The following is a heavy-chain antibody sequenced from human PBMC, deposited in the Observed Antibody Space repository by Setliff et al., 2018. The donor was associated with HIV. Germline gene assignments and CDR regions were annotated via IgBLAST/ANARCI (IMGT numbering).Heavy chain of an antibody. V-gene: IGHV1-2*02. CDR3: ARDRHRSRGICYEPNWFDP. CDR2: INPNSGGT. D-gene: IGHD2-15*01. Sequence: GGLVKVSCKTSGYTFDAKYIHWARQAPGQGLEWMGWINPNSGGTNYAQKFQGRVTITADESTSTAYMELSSLTSEDSAVYYCARDRHRSRGICYEPNWFDPWGQGTLVTVSS. CDR1: GYTFDAKY. J-gene: IGHJ5*02.